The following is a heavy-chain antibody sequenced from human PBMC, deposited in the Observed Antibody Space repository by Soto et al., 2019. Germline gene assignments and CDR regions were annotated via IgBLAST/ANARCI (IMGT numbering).Heavy chain of an antibody. J-gene: IGHJ6*02. D-gene: IGHD3-10*01. CDR3: ARAAGVPGGVRGDYGMDV. CDR1: GFTFSSYG. V-gene: IGHV3-33*01. Sequence: PGGSLRLSCAASGFTFSSYGMYWVRQAPGKGLEWVAVIWYDGSNKYYADSVKGRFTISRDNSKNTLYLQMNSLRAEDTAVYYCARAAGVPGGVRGDYGMDVWGQGTTVTVSS. CDR2: IWYDGSNK.